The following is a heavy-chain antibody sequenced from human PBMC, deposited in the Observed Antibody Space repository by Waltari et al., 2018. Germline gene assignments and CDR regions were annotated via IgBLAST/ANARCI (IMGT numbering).Heavy chain of an antibody. CDR1: GFTLSSQA. V-gene: IGHV3-23*03. Sequence: EVQLLESGGGLVQPGGSLRLSCAASGFTLSSQAMTWVRQAPGKGLEWVSTFYSGAGSTFYADSVKGRFTISRDNSKNTLYLQMNSLRAEDTAVYYCAKYVGYFDNWGQGTLVTVSS. CDR3: AKYVGYFDN. D-gene: IGHD6-13*01. CDR2: FYSGAGST. J-gene: IGHJ4*02.